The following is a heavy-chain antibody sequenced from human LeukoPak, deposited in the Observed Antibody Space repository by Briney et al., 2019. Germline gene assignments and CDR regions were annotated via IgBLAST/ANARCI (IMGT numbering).Heavy chain of an antibody. J-gene: IGHJ4*02. CDR2: ISSSSSTI. Sequence: GGSLRLSCAASGFTFSSYSMNWVRQAPGKGLEGVSYISSSSSTIYYADSVKGRFTISRDNAKNSLYLQMNSLRAEDTAVYYCARVLIRYYDSSGYCDYWGQGTLVTVSS. CDR1: GFTFSSYS. V-gene: IGHV3-48*04. D-gene: IGHD3-22*01. CDR3: ARVLIRYYDSSGYCDY.